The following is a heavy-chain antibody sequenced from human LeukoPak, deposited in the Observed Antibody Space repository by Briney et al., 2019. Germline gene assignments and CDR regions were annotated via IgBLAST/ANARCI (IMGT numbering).Heavy chain of an antibody. CDR3: AKGGGSGSYYQG. Sequence: ASVRVSCMASRYSFTSYGISWGREAPGQRLEWMGWISAFNGNTNYAQKLPGRATMNTITSTSTAYMELRSLRSDDTAVYYCAKGGGSGSYYQGWGQGNLVTVSS. J-gene: IGHJ4*02. CDR1: RYSFTSYG. CDR2: ISAFNGNT. D-gene: IGHD3-10*01. V-gene: IGHV1-18*01.